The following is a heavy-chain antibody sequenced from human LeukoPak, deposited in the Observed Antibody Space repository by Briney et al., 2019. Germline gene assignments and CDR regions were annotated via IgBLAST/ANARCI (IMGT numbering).Heavy chain of an antibody. CDR3: VKGRSGSSYSPSDS. CDR1: GFTLTSYG. J-gene: IGHJ4*02. CDR2: ISYEKNEE. Sequence: PGTSLRLSCAASGFTLTSYGMHWVRQAPGKGLEWVAVISYEKNEEFYAGSVKGRSTISRDSSKNTLYLQMNSLRPEDTAVYYCVKGRSGSSYSPSDSWGQGTLVTVSS. D-gene: IGHD2-15*01. V-gene: IGHV3-30*18.